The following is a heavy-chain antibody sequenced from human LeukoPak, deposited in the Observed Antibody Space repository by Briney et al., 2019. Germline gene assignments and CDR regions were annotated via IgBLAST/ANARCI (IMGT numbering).Heavy chain of an antibody. CDR2: IYYSGST. V-gene: IGHV4-38-2*02. CDR3: ARESTVVVVAATFGNFDF. CDR1: GYSISSGYY. Sequence: SGTLSLTCTVSGYSISSGYYWGWIRQPPGKGLEWSGSIYYSGSTYYNPSLKSRVTISVDTSKNQFSLKLSSVTAADTAVYYCARESTVVVVAATFGNFDFWGQGTLATVSS. J-gene: IGHJ4*02. D-gene: IGHD2-15*01.